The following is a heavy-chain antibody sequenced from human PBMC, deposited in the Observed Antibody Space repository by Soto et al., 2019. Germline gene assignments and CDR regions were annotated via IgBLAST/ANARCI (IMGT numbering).Heavy chain of an antibody. D-gene: IGHD3-10*01. CDR1: GGSIRNYY. CDR2: ISYNGNT. Sequence: QVQLQESGPGLVKPSETLSLTCTVSGGSIRNYYWSWLRQPPGKGLEWIGFISYNGNTKYNPSLMGRVTLSLDTSKNYFSLRLRSLTAADTALYYCARHFDSGTWPLDYWGQGILVTVSS. V-gene: IGHV4-59*01. CDR3: ARHFDSGTWPLDY. J-gene: IGHJ4*02.